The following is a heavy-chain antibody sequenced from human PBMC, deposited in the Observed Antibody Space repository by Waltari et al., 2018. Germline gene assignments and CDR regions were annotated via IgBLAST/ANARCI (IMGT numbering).Heavy chain of an antibody. J-gene: IGHJ4*02. CDR3: TTGGDYYDSSGYPDY. Sequence: EVQLVESGGGLVKPGGSLRLSCAASGFTFSNAWMSWVRQAPGKGLEWVGRIKSKTDGGTTDYAAPVKGRFTIARDDSKNTLYLQMNSLKTEDTAVYYCTTGGDYYDSSGYPDYWGQGTLVTVSS. V-gene: IGHV3-15*01. D-gene: IGHD3-22*01. CDR1: GFTFSNAW. CDR2: IKSKTDGGTT.